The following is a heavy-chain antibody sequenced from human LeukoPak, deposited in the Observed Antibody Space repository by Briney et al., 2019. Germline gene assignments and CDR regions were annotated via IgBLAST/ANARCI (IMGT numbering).Heavy chain of an antibody. V-gene: IGHV3-7*01. CDR3: ARGGTTTDYYYYYYMDV. J-gene: IGHJ6*03. D-gene: IGHD4-17*01. CDR2: IKQDGSEK. CDR1: GFTFSSYW. Sequence: PGGSLRLSCAASGFTFSSYWMSWVRQAPGKGLEGVANIKQDGSEKYYVDSVKGRFTISRDNAKNSLYLQMNSLRAEDTAVYYCARGGTTTDYYYYYYMDVWGKGTTVTVSS.